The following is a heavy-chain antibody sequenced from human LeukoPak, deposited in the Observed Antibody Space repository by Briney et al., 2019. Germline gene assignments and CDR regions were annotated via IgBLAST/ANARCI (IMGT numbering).Heavy chain of an antibody. J-gene: IGHJ3*02. D-gene: IGHD6-13*01. CDR1: GFTVSRSF. Sequence: GGSLRLSCAASGFTVSRSFMNWVRQAPGKGLEWLAILYRDGGATYYADSVKGRFTISRDSSKNTLYLQMNSLRAEDTAVYYCAKIIAVAGTGEDNVFDIWGQGTMVTVSS. CDR3: AKIIAVAGTGEDNVFDI. V-gene: IGHV3-53*01. CDR2: LYRDGGAT.